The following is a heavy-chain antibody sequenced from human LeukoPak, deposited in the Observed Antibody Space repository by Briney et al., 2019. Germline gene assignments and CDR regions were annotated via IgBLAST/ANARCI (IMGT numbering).Heavy chain of an antibody. CDR1: GSTFSNYG. V-gene: IGHV1-18*01. CDR2: VSIYSGNT. CDR3: ANWIAVTEAWLDP. J-gene: IGHJ5*02. Sequence: GASVKVSCKASGSTFSNYGITWVRQAPGQGLEWMGWVSIYSGNTNYAQRLQGRVTMTTDTSTGTAYMELRSLRSDDTAVYYCANWIAVTEAWLDPWGQGTLVTVSS. D-gene: IGHD4-11*01.